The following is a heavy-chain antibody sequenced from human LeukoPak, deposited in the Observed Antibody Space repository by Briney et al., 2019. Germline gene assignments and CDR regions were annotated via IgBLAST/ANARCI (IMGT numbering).Heavy chain of an antibody. Sequence: GGSLRLSCAASGFTFSNYNMNWVRQAPGKGLEWVSAISGSGVTTYYADSVKGRFTISRDNSKHTLYLQMNSLRAEDTAVYYCSKWKAIVLVPAARSPIDYWGQGTLVTVSS. CDR2: ISGSGVTT. CDR1: GFTFSNYN. V-gene: IGHV3-23*01. J-gene: IGHJ4*02. CDR3: SKWKAIVLVPAARSPIDY. D-gene: IGHD2-2*01.